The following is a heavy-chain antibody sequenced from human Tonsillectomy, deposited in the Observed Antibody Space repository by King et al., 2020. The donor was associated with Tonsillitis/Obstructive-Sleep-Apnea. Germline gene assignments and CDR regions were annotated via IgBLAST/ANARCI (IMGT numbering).Heavy chain of an antibody. D-gene: IGHD3-3*01. V-gene: IGHV3-30*04. Sequence: QLVQSGGGVVQPGRSLRLSCAASGFTFSSYAMHWVRQAPGKGLEWVAVISYDGSNKYYADSVKGRFTISRDNSKNTLYLQMNSLRAEDTAVYYCAREGAEWLYVDYWGQGTLVTVSS. CDR1: GFTFSSYA. CDR2: ISYDGSNK. J-gene: IGHJ4*02. CDR3: AREGAEWLYVDY.